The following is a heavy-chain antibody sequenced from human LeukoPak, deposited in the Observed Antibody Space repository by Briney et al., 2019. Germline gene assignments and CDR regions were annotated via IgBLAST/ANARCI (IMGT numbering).Heavy chain of an antibody. CDR3: ARDRVGATYWYFDL. J-gene: IGHJ2*01. CDR2: IYYSGST. D-gene: IGHD1-26*01. V-gene: IGHV4-59*01. Sequence: SGTLSLTCTVSGGSISSYYWSWIRQPPGKGLEWIGYIYYSGSTNYNPSLKSRVTISVDTSKNQFSLKLSSVTAADTAVYYCARDRVGATYWYFDLWGRGTLVTVSS. CDR1: GGSISSYY.